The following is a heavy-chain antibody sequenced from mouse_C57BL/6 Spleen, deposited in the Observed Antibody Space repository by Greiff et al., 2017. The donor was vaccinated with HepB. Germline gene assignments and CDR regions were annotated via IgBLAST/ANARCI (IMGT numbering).Heavy chain of an antibody. J-gene: IGHJ1*03. CDR1: GFSLTSYG. D-gene: IGHD2-4*01. CDR2: IWSGGST. Sequence: QVQLKQSGPGLVQPSQSLSITCTVSGFSLTSYGVHWVRQSPGKGLEWLGVIWSGGSTDYNAAFISRLSISKDNSKSQVFFKMNSLQADDTAIYYCARKGGGPIYYDYDYFDVWGTGTTVTVSS. CDR3: ARKGGGPIYYDYDYFDV. V-gene: IGHV2-2*01.